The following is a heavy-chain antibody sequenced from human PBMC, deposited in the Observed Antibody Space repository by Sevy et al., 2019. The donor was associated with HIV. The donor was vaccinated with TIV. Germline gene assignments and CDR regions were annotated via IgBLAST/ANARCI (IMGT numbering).Heavy chain of an antibody. J-gene: IGHJ6*04. CDR1: GFTFSSYA. D-gene: IGHD2-2*01. V-gene: IGHV3-23*01. CDR3: AKVVVVPAAMTGGGEMDV. CDR2: ISGSGGST. Sequence: SGSLRLSCAASGFTFSSYAMSWVRQAPGKGLEWVSAISGSGGSTYCADSVKGRFTISRDNSKNTLYLQMNSLRAEDMDVHYCAKVVVVPAAMTGGGEMDVWGKGTLVFVSS.